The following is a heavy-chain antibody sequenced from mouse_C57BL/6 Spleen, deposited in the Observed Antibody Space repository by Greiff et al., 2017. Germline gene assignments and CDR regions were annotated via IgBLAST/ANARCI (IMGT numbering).Heavy chain of an antibody. J-gene: IGHJ3*01. CDR3: TREDGPWFAY. D-gene: IGHD2-3*01. CDR1: GYTFTSYW. CDR2: IYPGNSDT. V-gene: IGHV1-5*01. Sequence: EVQLQQSGTVLARPGASVQMSCKTSGYTFTSYWMHWVKQRPGQGLEWIGAIYPGNSDTSYNPKFKGKAKLTAVTSASTAYIERLSLTTEDSAVYYCTREDGPWFAYWGQGTLVTVSA.